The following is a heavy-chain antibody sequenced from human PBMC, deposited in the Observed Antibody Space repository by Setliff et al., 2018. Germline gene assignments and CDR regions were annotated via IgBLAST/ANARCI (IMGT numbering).Heavy chain of an antibody. J-gene: IGHJ5*02. D-gene: IGHD3-16*01. CDR2: ISAYNGKT. V-gene: IGHV1-18*01. CDR1: GYTLSNSI. CDR3: ARVAIMGPPS. Sequence: GASVKVSCKASGYTLSNSILSWVRQAPGQGLEWMGWISAYNGKTYFAPHFQDRVIMTTDTSTNTAYLDLRSLRSDDTAVYYCARVAIMGPPSWGQGTLVTVSS.